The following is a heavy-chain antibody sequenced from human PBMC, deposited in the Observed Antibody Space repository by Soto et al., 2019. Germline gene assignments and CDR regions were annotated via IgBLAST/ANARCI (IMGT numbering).Heavy chain of an antibody. D-gene: IGHD1-7*01. CDR2: ITINGNT. CDR1: GAYISDFS. J-gene: IGHJ1*01. Sequence: SETLSLTCRVSGAYISDFSWSWIRQPPGKGLEWIGRITINGNTQKTPSFKSRVTMSIDTSRNHFSLNLQSATAADTALYYCARETGENWTYEAHWGPGTLVTVSS. V-gene: IGHV4-4*07. CDR3: ARETGENWTYEAH.